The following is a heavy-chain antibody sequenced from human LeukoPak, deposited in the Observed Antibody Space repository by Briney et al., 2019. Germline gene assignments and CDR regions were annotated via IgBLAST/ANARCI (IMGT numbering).Heavy chain of an antibody. D-gene: IGHD6-13*01. CDR2: IKPDGSET. CDR3: GGFGYEAAVDL. CDR1: GFMFTTCW. V-gene: IGHV3-7*01. Sequence: GGSLRLSCAASGFMFTTCWMTWVRQAPGKGPEWVANIKPDGSETYYVDSVKGRFTISRDNTKNLLYLQMNSLRGEDAAVYYCGGFGYEAAVDLWGQGTLVTVSS. J-gene: IGHJ4*02.